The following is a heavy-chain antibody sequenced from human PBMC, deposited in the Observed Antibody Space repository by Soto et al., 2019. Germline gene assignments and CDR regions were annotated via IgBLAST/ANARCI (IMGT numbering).Heavy chain of an antibody. J-gene: IGHJ4*02. V-gene: IGHV3-30*18. CDR1: GFTFSSYG. CDR2: ISYDGSNK. D-gene: IGHD3-22*01. Sequence: GGSLRLSCAASGFTFSSYGMHWVRQAPGKGLEWVAVISYDGSNKYYADSVKGRFTISRDNSKNTLYLQMNSLRAEDTAVYYCAKSTRRYYDSSGPDYWGQGTLVTVSS. CDR3: AKSTRRYYDSSGPDY.